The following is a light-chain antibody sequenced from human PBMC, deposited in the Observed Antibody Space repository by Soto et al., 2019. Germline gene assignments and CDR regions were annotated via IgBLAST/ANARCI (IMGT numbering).Light chain of an antibody. V-gene: IGKV1-8*01. CDR2: AES. J-gene: IGKJ1*01. Sequence: AIRMTQSPSSFSASTGDRVTITCRASQGISSYLAWYQQKPVKAPKLLIYAESTLQSGVPSRFSGSGSGTDFTLTISCLQSEDFATYYCQQYYSYPRTFGQGTKVEIK. CDR3: QQYYSYPRT. CDR1: QGISSY.